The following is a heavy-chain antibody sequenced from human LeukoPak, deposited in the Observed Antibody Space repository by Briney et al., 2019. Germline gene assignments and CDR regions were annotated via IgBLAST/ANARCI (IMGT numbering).Heavy chain of an antibody. V-gene: IGHV4-34*01. CDR1: GGSFSGYY. Sequence: PLETLSLTCAVYGGSFSGYYWTWIRQPPGKGLEWIGEINHSGSTNYNPSLKSRVTISVDTSKNQFSLKLSSVTAADTAVYYCARGKGSGWTFDYWGQGTLVTVSS. D-gene: IGHD6-19*01. CDR3: ARGKGSGWTFDY. J-gene: IGHJ4*02. CDR2: INHSGST.